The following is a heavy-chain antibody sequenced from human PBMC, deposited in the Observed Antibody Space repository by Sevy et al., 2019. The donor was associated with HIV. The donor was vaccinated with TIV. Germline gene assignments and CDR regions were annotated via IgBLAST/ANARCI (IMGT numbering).Heavy chain of an antibody. CDR1: GFTFSSYA. Sequence: GGSLRLSCAASGFTFSSYAMHWVRQAPGKGLEWVAVISYDGSNKYYADSVKGRFTISRDNSKNTLYLQMNSLRAEDTAVYYCAREPAPYCSGGSYYEGGNGMDVWGQGTTVTVSS. CDR3: AREPAPYCSGGSYYEGGNGMDV. J-gene: IGHJ6*02. CDR2: ISYDGSNK. V-gene: IGHV3-30-3*01. D-gene: IGHD2-15*01.